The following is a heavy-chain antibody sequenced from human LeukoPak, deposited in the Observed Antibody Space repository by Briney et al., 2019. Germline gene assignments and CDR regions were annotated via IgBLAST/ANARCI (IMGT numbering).Heavy chain of an antibody. D-gene: IGHD3-22*01. Sequence: GGSLRLSCAASGFTFSSYAMHWVRQAPGKGLEWVAVISYDGSNKYYADSVKGRFTVSRDNSKNTVFLQMDSLRTADSALYFCAAEGDSSGHAGAFDIWGQGTMVTVSS. V-gene: IGHV3-30-3*01. CDR2: ISYDGSNK. CDR3: AAEGDSSGHAGAFDI. CDR1: GFTFSSYA. J-gene: IGHJ3*02.